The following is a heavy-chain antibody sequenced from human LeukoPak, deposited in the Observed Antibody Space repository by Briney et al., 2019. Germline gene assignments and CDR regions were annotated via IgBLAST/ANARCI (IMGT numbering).Heavy chain of an antibody. CDR2: ISGSGTST. Sequence: PGGSLRLSCAASGFTFSNYAMSWVRQAPGKGLEWVSGISGSGTSTYYADSVKGRFTISRDNSKNTLYLQMNSLRAEDTAVYYCASSIYGDSYYYYGMDVWGQGTTVTVSS. D-gene: IGHD4-17*01. CDR1: GFTFSNYA. CDR3: ASSIYGDSYYYYGMDV. V-gene: IGHV3-23*01. J-gene: IGHJ6*02.